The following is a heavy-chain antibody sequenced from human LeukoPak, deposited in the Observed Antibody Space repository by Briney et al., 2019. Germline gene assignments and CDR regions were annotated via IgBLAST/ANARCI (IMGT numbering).Heavy chain of an antibody. CDR3: AKRRASDGSGYRAFEF. D-gene: IGHD3-22*01. Sequence: GGSLRLSCAASGFIFSRYDMSWVRQPPEEGLEWVSTISFAGDKTAYTDSVKGRFIISRDNSKNTVYLQMNSLRAEDTAVYYCAKRRASDGSGYRAFEFWGQGTLATVSS. CDR2: ISFAGDKT. J-gene: IGHJ4*02. CDR1: GFIFSRYD. V-gene: IGHV3-23*01.